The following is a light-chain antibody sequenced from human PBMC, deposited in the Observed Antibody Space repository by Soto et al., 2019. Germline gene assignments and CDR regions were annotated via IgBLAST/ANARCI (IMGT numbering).Light chain of an antibody. V-gene: IGKV3-20*01. Sequence: EMVLTQSPGTLSLSPGERATLSCRASQSVSSSYLAWYQQKPGQAPRLLIYGASSRATGIPDRFSGSGSGTGFTLTISRLEPEDFAVYYCQQYGSSPPITFGQGTRLEIK. J-gene: IGKJ5*01. CDR1: QSVSSSY. CDR3: QQYGSSPPIT. CDR2: GAS.